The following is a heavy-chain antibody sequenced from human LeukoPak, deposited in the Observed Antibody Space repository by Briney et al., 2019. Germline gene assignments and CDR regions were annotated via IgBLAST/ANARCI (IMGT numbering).Heavy chain of an antibody. CDR2: IYFSGRT. CDR3: ARGSGGHYDSSGYYH. Sequence: SETLSLTCTVSEGSINSYYWSWVRQPPGKGLEWIGYIYFSGRTKYNPSLESRVTISIDTSKKQFSLKLSGVTAADTAVYYCARGSGGHYDSSGYYHWGQGALVTVSS. CDR1: EGSINSYY. V-gene: IGHV4-59*01. J-gene: IGHJ5*02. D-gene: IGHD3-22*01.